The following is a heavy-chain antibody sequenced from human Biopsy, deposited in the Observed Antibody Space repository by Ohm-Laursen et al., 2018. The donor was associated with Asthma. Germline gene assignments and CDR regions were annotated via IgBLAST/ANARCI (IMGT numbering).Heavy chain of an antibody. CDR3: ARPSPNRDILYYYYHMDV. CDR2: LIPVLGTA. D-gene: IGHD3-3*02. V-gene: IGHV1-69*13. Sequence: SVKVSCKASGDSLGSFINYAISWVRQAPRQGLEWMGGLIPVLGTADYAPMFEGRVTITADESTSTAYLELTSLRFEDTAVYSCARPSPNRDILYYYYHMDVWGQGTTVIVSS. J-gene: IGHJ6*01. CDR1: GDSLGSFINYA.